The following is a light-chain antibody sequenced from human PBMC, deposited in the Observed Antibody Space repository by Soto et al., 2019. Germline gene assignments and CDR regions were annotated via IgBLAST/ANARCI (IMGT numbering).Light chain of an antibody. V-gene: IGKV1-33*01. J-gene: IGKJ4*02. CDR1: QDISNY. Sequence: DIQMTQSPSCLSASVGDRVTITRQTSQDISNYLNWYQQKPGKAPKLLIDDASNLETGVPGRFSGMGSETDFTFPISSLQHEDIATYYCQQYDKLTPTFGGGTKVEIK. CDR3: QQYDKLTPT. CDR2: DAS.